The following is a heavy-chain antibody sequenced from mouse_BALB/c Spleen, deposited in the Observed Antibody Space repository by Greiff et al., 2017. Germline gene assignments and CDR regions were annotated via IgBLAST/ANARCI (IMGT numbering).Heavy chain of an antibody. CDR2: IWSGGST. J-gene: IGHJ4*01. D-gene: IGHD1-1*01. V-gene: IGHV2-2*02. CDR3: ARKYGSSYVYYAMDY. CDR1: GFSLTSYG. Sequence: QVQLQQSGPGLVQPSQSLSITCTVSGFSLTSYGVHWVRQSPGKGLEWLGVIWSGGSTDYNAAFISRLSISKDNSKSQVFFKMNSLQANDTAIYYCARKYGSSYVYYAMDYWGQGTSVTVSS.